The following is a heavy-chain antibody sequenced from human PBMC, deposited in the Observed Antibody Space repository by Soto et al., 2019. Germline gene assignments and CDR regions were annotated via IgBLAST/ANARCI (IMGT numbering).Heavy chain of an antibody. CDR3: AKDSNYYDSSGYYDY. D-gene: IGHD3-22*01. V-gene: IGHV3-30*18. CDR2: ISYDGSNK. J-gene: IGHJ4*02. CDR1: GFTFSSYG. Sequence: PGGSLRLSCAASGFTFSSYGMHWVRQAPGKGLEWVAVISYDGSNKYYADSVKGRFTISRDNSKNTLYLQMNSLRAEDTAVYYCAKDSNYYDSSGYYDYWGQGTLVIVSS.